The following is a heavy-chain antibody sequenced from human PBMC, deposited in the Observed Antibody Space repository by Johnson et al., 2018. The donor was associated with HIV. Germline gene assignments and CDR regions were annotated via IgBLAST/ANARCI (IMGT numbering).Heavy chain of an antibody. D-gene: IGHD3-22*01. CDR2: ISYDGSNK. Sequence: QVQLVESGGGLVQPGGSLRLSCAASGFTVSSNYMSWVRQAPGKGLEWVAVISYDGSNKYYADSVKGRFTISRDNSKNTLYMQMNSLRAEDTAVYYCARDTMIVVALGAFDIWGQGTMVTVSS. J-gene: IGHJ3*02. V-gene: IGHV3-30-3*01. CDR1: GFTVSSNY. CDR3: ARDTMIVVALGAFDI.